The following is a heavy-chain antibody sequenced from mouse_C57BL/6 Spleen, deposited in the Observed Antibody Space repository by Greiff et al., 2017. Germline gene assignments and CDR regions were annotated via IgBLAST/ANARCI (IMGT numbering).Heavy chain of an antibody. CDR2: IYPGSGST. Sequence: QVQLQQPGAELVKPGASVKMSCKASGYTFTSYWITWVKQRPGQGLEWIGDIYPGSGSTNYNEKFKSKATLTVDTSSSTAYMQLSSLTSEDSAVYYCARSPITTVVEYYFDDWGQGTTLTVSS. CDR3: ARSPITTVVEYYFDD. D-gene: IGHD1-1*01. CDR1: GYTFTSYW. J-gene: IGHJ2*01. V-gene: IGHV1-55*01.